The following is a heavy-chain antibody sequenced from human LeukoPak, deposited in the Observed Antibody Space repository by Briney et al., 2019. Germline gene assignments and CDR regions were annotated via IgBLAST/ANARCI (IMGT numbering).Heavy chain of an antibody. Sequence: GGSLRLSCSASGFTFRDSYMSWIRQAPGRGLEWISYISGTSSTVYYRDSVKGRFTISRYNAKNTLSLQMDRLTVEDTAVYYCATSEDFWSSYTIDFWGRGNLVTVSS. CDR1: GFTFRDSY. CDR2: ISGTSSTV. D-gene: IGHD3-3*01. CDR3: ATSEDFWSSYTIDF. J-gene: IGHJ4*02. V-gene: IGHV3-11*04.